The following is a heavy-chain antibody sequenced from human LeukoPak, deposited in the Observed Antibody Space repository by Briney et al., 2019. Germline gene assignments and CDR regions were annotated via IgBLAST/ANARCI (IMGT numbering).Heavy chain of an antibody. CDR1: GFTFDDYA. D-gene: IGHD1-14*01. V-gene: IGHV3-9*01. CDR3: PKDIGPVGDYMDV. CDR2: ISWNSGSI. J-gene: IGHJ6*03. Sequence: PGRSLRLSCAASGFTFDDYAIHWVRQAPGKGLEWVSSISWNSGSIGYADSVKGRFTISRDNAKNSLYLQMNSLRAEDTALYYCPKDIGPVGDYMDVWGKGTTVTVSS.